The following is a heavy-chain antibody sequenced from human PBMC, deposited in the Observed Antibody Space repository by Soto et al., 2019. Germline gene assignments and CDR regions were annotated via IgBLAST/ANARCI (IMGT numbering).Heavy chain of an antibody. Sequence: GSLRLSWAASGFTFSSYAVHWVRQAPGKGLXXVAVILYDGRNKYYEDYVKGRLNIYRHNYEKTLYLQMNSLRAEDTDVYYCARHSMGDIVVVTAATNRNNWFDHWGQGTLVTVSS. CDR1: GFTFSSYA. J-gene: IGHJ5*02. V-gene: IGHV3-30*04. D-gene: IGHD2-2*01. CDR2: ILYDGRNK. CDR3: ARHSMGDIVVVTAATNRNNWFDH.